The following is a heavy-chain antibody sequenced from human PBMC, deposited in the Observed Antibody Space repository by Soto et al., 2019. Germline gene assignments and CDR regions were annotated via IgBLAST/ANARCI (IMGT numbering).Heavy chain of an antibody. CDR1: GYTFTSYT. CDR3: ARGYCSSGVCLPGVY. J-gene: IGHJ4*02. D-gene: IGHD2-15*01. V-gene: IGHV1-3*01. Sequence: VASVKVSCKASGYTFTSYTMHWVRQAPGQRLEWMGWINAGNGNIKYSQKFQGRVTITRDTSATTAYKELSSLRSEDTAVYYCARGYCSSGVCLPGVYWGQGTLVTVSS. CDR2: INAGNGNI.